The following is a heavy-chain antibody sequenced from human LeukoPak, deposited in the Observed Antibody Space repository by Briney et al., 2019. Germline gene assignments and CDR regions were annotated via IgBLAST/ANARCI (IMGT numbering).Heavy chain of an antibody. CDR1: VGSCSGYY. CDR2: IIHRGST. CDR3: ARGAYCGGDCYYNWFDP. D-gene: IGHD2-21*02. V-gene: IGHV4-34*01. J-gene: IGHJ5*02. Sequence: SETLSLTCAVYVGSCSGYYWSWIRQPPGKGLEWIGEIIHRGSTNYNPSLKSRVTISVDTSKNQCSLKLSSVTAADTAVYYCARGAYCGGDCYYNWFDPWSQGTLVTVSS.